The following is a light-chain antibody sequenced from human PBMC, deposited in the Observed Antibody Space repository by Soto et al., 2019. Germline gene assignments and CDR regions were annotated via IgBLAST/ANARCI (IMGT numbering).Light chain of an antibody. CDR2: DVT. V-gene: IGLV2-14*03. CDR3: SSYAGSRTLV. J-gene: IGLJ2*01. Sequence: QSVLTQPASVSGSPGQSVTISCTGTSSDIGAYDYVSWYQQHPGKAPKLMIYDVTNRPSGLSNRFSGSKSGNTASLTISGLQAEDEADYYCSSYAGSRTLVFGGGTQLTVL. CDR1: SSDIGAYDY.